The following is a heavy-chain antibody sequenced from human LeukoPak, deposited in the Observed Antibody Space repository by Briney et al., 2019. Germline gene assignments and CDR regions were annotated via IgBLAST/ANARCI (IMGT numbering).Heavy chain of an antibody. V-gene: IGHV1-46*01. D-gene: IGHD1-26*01. CDR3: ATVREGGSYQNWFDP. CDR2: INPSGGST. CDR1: GYTFTSYY. Sequence: ASVKVSCKASGYTFTSYYMHWVRQAPGQGLEWMGIINPSGGSTSYAQKFQGRVTMTRDTSTSTVYMELSSLRSEDTAVYYCATVREGGSYQNWFDPWGQGTLVTVSS. J-gene: IGHJ5*02.